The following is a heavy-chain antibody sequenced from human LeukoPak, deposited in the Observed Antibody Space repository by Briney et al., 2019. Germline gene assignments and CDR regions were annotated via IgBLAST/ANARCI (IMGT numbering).Heavy chain of an antibody. CDR3: ARGSSVVRSGAFDY. CDR1: GYTFTSYY. CDR2: INPNSGGT. J-gene: IGHJ4*02. Sequence: ASVKVSCKASGYTFTSYYMHWVRQAPGQGLEWMGWINPNSGGTNYAQKFQGRVTMTRDTSISTAYMELSRLRSDDTAVYYCARGSSVVRSGAFDYWGQGTLVTVSS. V-gene: IGHV1-2*02. D-gene: IGHD1-26*01.